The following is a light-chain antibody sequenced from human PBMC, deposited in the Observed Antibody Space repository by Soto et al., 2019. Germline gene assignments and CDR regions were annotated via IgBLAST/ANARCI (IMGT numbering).Light chain of an antibody. CDR3: QQYGSSPYT. CDR1: QSVSSTY. CDR2: DVS. V-gene: IGKV3-20*01. J-gene: IGKJ2*01. Sequence: EIVLTQSPGTLSLSPGERATLSCRASQSVSSTYLAWYQQRPGQAPRLLIYDVSTRATGIPDRFSGSGSGTDFTLTISRLEPEDFAVYYCQQYGSSPYTFGQGTNLEI.